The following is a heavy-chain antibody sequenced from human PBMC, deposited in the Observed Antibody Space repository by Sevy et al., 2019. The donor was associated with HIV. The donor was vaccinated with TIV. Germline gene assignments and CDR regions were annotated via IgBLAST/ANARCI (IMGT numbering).Heavy chain of an antibody. J-gene: IGHJ6*02. D-gene: IGHD2-2*02. Sequence: GGSLRLSCAASGFTFSSYAMSWVRQAPGKGLEWVSAISHSGDGTYYADSVKGRFTISRDNSKITLYLEMNSLRAEDTAVYYCAKGTLVVPTVIYYYYGMSVWGQGTTVTVSS. CDR2: ISHSGDGT. V-gene: IGHV3-23*01. CDR3: AKGTLVVPTVIYYYYGMSV. CDR1: GFTFSSYA.